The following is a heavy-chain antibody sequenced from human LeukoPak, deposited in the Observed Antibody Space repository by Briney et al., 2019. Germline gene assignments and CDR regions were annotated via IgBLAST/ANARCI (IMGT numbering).Heavy chain of an antibody. CDR3: ARSGYFYDAFDI. V-gene: IGHV3-7*04. D-gene: IGHD3-22*01. CDR2: IKEDGIEK. J-gene: IGHJ3*02. Sequence: GGSLRLSCVASGFGFSNYWMVWGRQAPGKGLEWVANIKEDGIEKYYVDSVRGRCTISRDNAKNSLYLQMNSLRADDTAIYYCARSGYFYDAFDIWGQGTMVTVSS. CDR1: GFGFSNYW.